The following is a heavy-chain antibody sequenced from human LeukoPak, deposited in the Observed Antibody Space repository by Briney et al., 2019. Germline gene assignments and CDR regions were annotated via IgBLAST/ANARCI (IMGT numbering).Heavy chain of an antibody. J-gene: IGHJ3*02. CDR1: GFTFSKYW. Sequence: LSGGSLRLSCGASGFTFSKYWMHWVRQAPGKGLVWVSRINSDGSWTSYADSVKGRFTISRDNAKNTLYLQMNSLRAEDTAVYYCASLVVTEDWAFDIWGQGTMVTVSS. V-gene: IGHV3-74*01. D-gene: IGHD2-21*02. CDR2: INSDGSWT. CDR3: ASLVVTEDWAFDI.